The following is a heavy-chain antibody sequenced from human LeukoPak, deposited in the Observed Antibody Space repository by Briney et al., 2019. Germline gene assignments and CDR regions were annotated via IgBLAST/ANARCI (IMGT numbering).Heavy chain of an antibody. CDR1: GYSISSGYY. CDR2: IYHSGST. J-gene: IGHJ4*02. Sequence: SETLSLTCTVSGYSISSGYYWGWIRQPPGKGLEWIGSIYHSGSTYYNPSLKSRVTISVDTSKNQFSLKLSSVTAADTAVYYCARTTYSGNYVDYWGQGTLVTVYS. V-gene: IGHV4-38-2*02. CDR3: ARTTYSGNYVDY. D-gene: IGHD1-26*01.